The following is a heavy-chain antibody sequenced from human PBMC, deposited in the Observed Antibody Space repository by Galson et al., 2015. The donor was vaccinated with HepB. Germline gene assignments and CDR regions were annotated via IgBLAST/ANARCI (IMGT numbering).Heavy chain of an antibody. Sequence: QSGAEVKKPGESLKISCKGSGYSFSTYWIAWVRQLPGKGLEWMGIIDPGDDDFRYSPSFEGHVTISVDKSISTAYLQWSSLEASDTAMYYCARRSEGYKDAFDIWGQGTMVTVSS. D-gene: IGHD5-18*01. V-gene: IGHV5-51*01. CDR1: GYSFSTYW. J-gene: IGHJ3*02. CDR2: IDPGDDDF. CDR3: ARRSEGYKDAFDI.